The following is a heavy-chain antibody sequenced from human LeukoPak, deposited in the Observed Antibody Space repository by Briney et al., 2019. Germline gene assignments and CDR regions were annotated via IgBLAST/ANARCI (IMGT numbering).Heavy chain of an antibody. J-gene: IGHJ4*02. D-gene: IGHD3-10*01. Sequence: SVKVSCKTSGDSFSNYAISWVRQAPGQGLEWMGRIIPVLDMANYAQRFQGRLTINADKSTGTAFMELTSLRSEDTALYYCAATTAAFGELRNPFDHWGQGTLVTVSS. CDR2: IIPVLDMA. V-gene: IGHV1-69*04. CDR3: AATTAAFGELRNPFDH. CDR1: GDSFSNYA.